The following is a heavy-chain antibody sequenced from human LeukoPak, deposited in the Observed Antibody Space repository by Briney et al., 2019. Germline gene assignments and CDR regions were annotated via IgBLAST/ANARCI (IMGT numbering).Heavy chain of an antibody. J-gene: IGHJ6*03. V-gene: IGHV3-43D*03. CDR3: AKGSCTPGVCYPYYYYYMDV. CDR1: GFTFDDYA. D-gene: IGHD2-8*01. CDR2: ISWDGGST. Sequence: GGSLRLSCAASGFTFDDYAMHWVRQAPGKGLEWVSLISWDGGSTYYADSVKGRFTISRDNSKNSLYLQMNSLRAEDTALYYCAKGSCTPGVCYPYYYYYMDVWGKGTTVTVS.